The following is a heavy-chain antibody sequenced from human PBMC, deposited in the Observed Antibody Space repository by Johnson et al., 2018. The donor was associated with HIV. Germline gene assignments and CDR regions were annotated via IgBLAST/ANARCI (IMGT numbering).Heavy chain of an antibody. V-gene: IGHV3-30-3*01. CDR3: ARGGGRGIFVHRDAFDV. CDR2: ISYDGTNQ. J-gene: IGHJ3*01. Sequence: QVHLVESGGGVVQPGRSLRLSCAASGFSFNSYPMHWVRQAPGKGLEWVAHISYDGTNQHYADSVQGRFTISRDNSKNTLYLEMNSLRPDDTAIFYCARGGGRGIFVHRDAFDVWGQGTLVTVSS. D-gene: IGHD3-3*02. CDR1: GFSFNSYP.